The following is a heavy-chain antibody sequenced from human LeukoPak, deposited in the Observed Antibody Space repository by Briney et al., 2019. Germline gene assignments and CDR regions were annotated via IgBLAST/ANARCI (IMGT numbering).Heavy chain of an antibody. Sequence: GGSLRLSCAASGVTFSSYAMSWVRQAPGKGLEWVAAIRGSGSRTYYADSVTGRFTISRDNSKNTLYLQMNSLRAEDTAVYYCAKVERFGELLSPFDYWGQGTLVTVSS. CDR3: AKVERFGELLSPFDY. CDR1: GVTFSSYA. V-gene: IGHV3-23*01. J-gene: IGHJ4*02. CDR2: IRGSGSRT. D-gene: IGHD3-10*01.